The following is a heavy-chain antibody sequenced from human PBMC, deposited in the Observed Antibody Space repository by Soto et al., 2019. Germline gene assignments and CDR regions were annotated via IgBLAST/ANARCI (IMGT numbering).Heavy chain of an antibody. Sequence: GGSLRLSCAASGFTFSSYAMHWVRQAPGKGLEWVAVISYNGSNKYYADSVKGRFTISRDNSKNTLYLQMNSLRAEDTAVYYCARDWGITMVRGAKYFDYWGQGTLVTVSS. J-gene: IGHJ4*02. V-gene: IGHV3-30-3*01. CDR2: ISYNGSNK. CDR3: ARDWGITMVRGAKYFDY. D-gene: IGHD3-10*01. CDR1: GFTFSSYA.